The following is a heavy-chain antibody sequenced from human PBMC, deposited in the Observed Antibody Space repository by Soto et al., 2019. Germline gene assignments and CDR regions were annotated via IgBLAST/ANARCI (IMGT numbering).Heavy chain of an antibody. D-gene: IGHD6-13*01. V-gene: IGHV4-34*01. J-gene: IGHJ4*02. CDR1: GGSFSGYY. CDR3: ARRQAYGSSSRYNGVTISKIDY. Sequence: SETLSLTCAVYGGSFSGYYWSWIRQPPGKGLEWIGEINHSGSTNYNPSLKSRVTISVDTSKNQFSLKLSSVTAADTAVYYCARRQAYGSSSRYNGVTISKIDYWGQGTLVTVSS. CDR2: INHSGST.